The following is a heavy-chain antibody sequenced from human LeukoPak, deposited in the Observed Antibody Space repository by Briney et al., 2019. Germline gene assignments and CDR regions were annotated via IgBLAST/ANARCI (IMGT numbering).Heavy chain of an antibody. V-gene: IGHV3-23*01. Sequence: PGGSLRLSCAASGFSFSSYAMSWVRQGPGKGLEWVSSVNGRGAATFYADSVRGRFTISRDNSKNTVHLQVNSLRAADTALYSCARDLTERKYYIAYWGQGTLVTVSS. CDR1: GFSFSSYA. J-gene: IGHJ4*02. CDR3: ARDLTERKYYIAY. D-gene: IGHD2-8*02. CDR2: VNGRGAAT.